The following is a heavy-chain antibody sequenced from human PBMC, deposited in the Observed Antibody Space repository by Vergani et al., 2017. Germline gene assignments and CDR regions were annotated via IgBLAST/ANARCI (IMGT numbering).Heavy chain of an antibody. CDR1: GFTFSSFV. CDR3: ARGYNSDWIWSWFDP. CDR2: ISGSGSGT. Sequence: EVQLLESGGGLVQPGVSLRLSCAASGFTFSSFVMSWVRQAPGKGLEWVSRISGSGSGTYYADSVKGRFTISRDNSKNTLYLDMNSLRAEDTAVYYCARGYNSDWIWSWFDPWGQGTLVTVSA. V-gene: IGHV3-23*01. D-gene: IGHD6-19*01. J-gene: IGHJ5*02.